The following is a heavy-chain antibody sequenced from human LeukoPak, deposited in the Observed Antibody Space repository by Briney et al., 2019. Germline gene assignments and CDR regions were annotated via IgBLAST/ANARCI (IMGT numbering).Heavy chain of an antibody. V-gene: IGHV3-23*01. CDR1: GFTFSSYA. CDR2: ISGSGGST. CDR3: AKGRAIFGVADYYYMDV. D-gene: IGHD3-3*01. Sequence: GGSLRPSCAASGFTFSSYAMNWVRQAPGKGLEWVSAISGSGGSTYYADSVKGRFPISRDNSKNTLYLQMNSLRAEDTAVYYCAKGRAIFGVADYYYMDVWGKGTAVTVSS. J-gene: IGHJ6*03.